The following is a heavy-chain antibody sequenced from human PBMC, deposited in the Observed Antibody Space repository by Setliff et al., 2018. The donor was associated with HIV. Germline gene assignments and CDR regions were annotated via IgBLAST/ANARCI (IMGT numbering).Heavy chain of an antibody. CDR3: ARVPHRVVGTTTLLYHFDY. CDR2: IHHSGTT. D-gene: IGHD1-26*01. Sequence: SETLSLTCNVSGGAISSSSYYWFWIRQPPGKGLDWIGSIHHSGTTYYNPSLKSRVTISVDATTNQVSLQVNSVTAVDTAVYYCARVPHRVVGTTTLLYHFDYWGLGTLVTVSS. V-gene: IGHV4-39*07. CDR1: GGAISSSSYY. J-gene: IGHJ4*02.